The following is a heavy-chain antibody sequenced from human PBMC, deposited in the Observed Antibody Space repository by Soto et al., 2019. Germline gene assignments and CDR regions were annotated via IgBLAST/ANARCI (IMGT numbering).Heavy chain of an antibody. CDR3: AREISQPAATNTWFDP. Sequence: SVKFSCKASGYTFTRHYMHSVRLSLGEGLEWMGIINPSGGSTSYAQKFRGRVTMTRDTSTSTVYMELSSLRSEDTALHHCAREISQPAATNTWFDPWGQGTLVTDSS. D-gene: IGHD2-2*01. V-gene: IGHV1-46*01. CDR1: GYTFTRHY. J-gene: IGHJ5*02. CDR2: INPSGGST.